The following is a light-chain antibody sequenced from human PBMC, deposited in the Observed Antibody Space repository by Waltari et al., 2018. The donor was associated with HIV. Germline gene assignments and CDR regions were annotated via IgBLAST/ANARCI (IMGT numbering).Light chain of an antibody. CDR1: STDVGTYNL. CDR3: CSYVGSDTF. CDR2: EVT. J-gene: IGLJ1*01. Sequence: QSALTQPASVSGSPGQSITLSCPGTSTDVGTYNLVSWYHQHPGKAPKLIIYEVTKRPSGVSNRISGSKAGNTASLTISGLQADDEADYYCCSYVGSDTFFGTGTKVTVL. V-gene: IGLV2-23*02.